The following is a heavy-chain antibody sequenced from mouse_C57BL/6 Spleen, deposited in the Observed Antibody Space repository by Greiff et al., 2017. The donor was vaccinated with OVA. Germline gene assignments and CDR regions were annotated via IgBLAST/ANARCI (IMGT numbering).Heavy chain of an antibody. V-gene: IGHV3-6*01. D-gene: IGHD2-5*01. Sequence: EVKLMESGPGLVKPSQSLSLTCSVTGYSITSGYYWNWLRQFPGNKLEWMGYISYDGSNNYNPSLKNRISIPRSTYKNQFFLKLNSVTTENTATYYCAREGTYYSNYDYFDYWGQGTTLTVSS. CDR3: AREGTYYSNYDYFDY. CDR2: ISYDGSN. J-gene: IGHJ2*01. CDR1: GYSITSGYY.